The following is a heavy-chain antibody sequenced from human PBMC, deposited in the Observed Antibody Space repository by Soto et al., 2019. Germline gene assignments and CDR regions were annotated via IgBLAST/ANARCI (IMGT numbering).Heavy chain of an antibody. Sequence: GGSLRLSCAASGFTFSSYAMSWVRQAPGKGLEWVSAISGSGGSTYYADSVKGRFTISRDNSKNTLYRQMNSLRAEDTAVYYCAKKGGTESGYYYMDVWGKGTTVTVSS. D-gene: IGHD1-1*01. CDR3: AKKGGTESGYYYMDV. CDR1: GFTFSSYA. J-gene: IGHJ6*03. V-gene: IGHV3-23*01. CDR2: ISGSGGST.